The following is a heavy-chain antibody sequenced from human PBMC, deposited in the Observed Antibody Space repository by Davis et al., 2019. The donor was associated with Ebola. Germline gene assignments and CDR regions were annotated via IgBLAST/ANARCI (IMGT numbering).Heavy chain of an antibody. V-gene: IGHV1-8*02. CDR3: ARRVGARSGFDY. J-gene: IGHJ4*02. CDR1: GGTFSSYA. Sequence: ASVTVSCKASGGTFSSYAISWVRQAPGQGLEWMGWMNPNSGNTGYAQKFQGRITMTRNISISTAYMELNSLRSEDTAVYYCARRVGARSGFDYWGQGTLVTVSS. D-gene: IGHD1-26*01. CDR2: MNPNSGNT.